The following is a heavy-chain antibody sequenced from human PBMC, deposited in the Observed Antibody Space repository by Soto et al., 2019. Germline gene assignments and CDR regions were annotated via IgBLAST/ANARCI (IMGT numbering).Heavy chain of an antibody. D-gene: IGHD3-9*01. CDR2: INPNSGGT. Sequence: ASVKVSCKASGYTLTGYYMHWVRQAPGQGLEWMGWINPNSGGTNYAQKFQGWVTMTRDTSISTAYMELSRLRSDDTAVYYCARSRAIRYFDWLSPGQYYFDYWGQGTLVTVSS. CDR1: GYTLTGYY. V-gene: IGHV1-2*04. CDR3: ARSRAIRYFDWLSPGQYYFDY. J-gene: IGHJ4*02.